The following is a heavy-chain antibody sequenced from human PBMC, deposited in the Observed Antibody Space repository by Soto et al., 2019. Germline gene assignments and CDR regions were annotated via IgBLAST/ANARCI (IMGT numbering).Heavy chain of an antibody. J-gene: IGHJ4*02. CDR3: ARESSTILFGASEGFDY. V-gene: IGHV3-30-3*01. D-gene: IGHD1-26*01. CDR1: GFTFSSYA. Sequence: LRLSCAASGFTFSSYAMHWVRQAPGKGLEWVAVISYDGSNKYYADSVKGRFTISRDNSKNTLYLQMNSLRAEDTAVYYCARESSTILFGASEGFDYWGQGTLVTVSS. CDR2: ISYDGSNK.